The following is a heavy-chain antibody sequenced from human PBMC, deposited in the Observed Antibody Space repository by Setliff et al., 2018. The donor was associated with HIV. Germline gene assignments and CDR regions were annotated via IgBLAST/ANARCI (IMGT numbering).Heavy chain of an antibody. CDR3: ARSTVGAGASFP. J-gene: IGHJ5*02. V-gene: IGHV4-59*11. CDR2: ISHSGNT. CDR1: GDPTNTHY. D-gene: IGHD1-26*01. Sequence: SETLSLTCTVSGDPTNTHYWSWIRQPPGKGLEWIGCISHSGNTNFNPSLNSRVTISLDTSKNQFSLRLTSLTAADTAIYYCARSTVGAGASFPWGRGILVTVSS.